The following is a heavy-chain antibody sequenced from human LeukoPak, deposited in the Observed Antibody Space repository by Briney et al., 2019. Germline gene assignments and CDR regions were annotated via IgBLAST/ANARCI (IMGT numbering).Heavy chain of an antibody. CDR1: GYTFTSYY. J-gene: IGHJ6*02. CDR2: INPSGGST. D-gene: IGHD2-2*01. CDR3: ATAPPPYCSSTSCYPILVSHLYYYGMDV. Sequence: ASVKVSCKASGYTFTSYYMHWVRQAPGQGLEWMGIINPSGGSTSYAQKFQGRVTITADESTSTAYMELSSLRSEDTAVYYCATAPPPYCSSTSCYPILVSHLYYYGMDVWGQGATVTVSS. V-gene: IGHV1-46*01.